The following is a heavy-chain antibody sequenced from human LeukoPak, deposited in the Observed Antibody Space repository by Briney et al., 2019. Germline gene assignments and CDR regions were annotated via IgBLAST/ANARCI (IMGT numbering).Heavy chain of an antibody. CDR3: ARGPTRIGVAGSWPLDN. CDR2: FSSGNTYI. V-gene: IGHV3-21*06. CDR1: GFTFSSYS. D-gene: IGHD6-19*01. J-gene: IGHJ4*02. Sequence: SGGSLRLSCAASGFTFSSYSMNWVRRAPGKGLDGASSFSSGNTYIYYGDSVKGRFTTSRDNAKNSLYLQMNSLRAEDTAVYFCARGPTRIGVAGSWPLDNWGRGTLVTVSS.